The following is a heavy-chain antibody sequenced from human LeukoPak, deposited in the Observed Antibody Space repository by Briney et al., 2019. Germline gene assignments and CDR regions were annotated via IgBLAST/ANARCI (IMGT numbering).Heavy chain of an antibody. J-gene: IGHJ4*02. V-gene: IGHV1-45*02. CDR3: AAGDSSGYYYYFDY. CDR2: ITPFNGNT. Sequence: GASVKVSCKASGYTFTYHYLHWVRQAPGQALEWMGWITPFNGNTNYAQTFQDRVTITKDRSTSTVYMELSSLRSEDTAMYYCAAGDSSGYYYYFDYWGQGTLVTVSS. CDR1: GYTFTYHY. D-gene: IGHD3-22*01.